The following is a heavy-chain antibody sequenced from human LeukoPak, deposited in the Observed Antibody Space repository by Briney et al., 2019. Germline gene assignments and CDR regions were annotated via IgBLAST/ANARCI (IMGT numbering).Heavy chain of an antibody. D-gene: IGHD3-10*01. J-gene: IGHJ4*02. CDR3: AKVRWGYYGSGPYPY. Sequence: GGSLRLSYAASGFTFSNYAMHWVRQAPGKGLEWVAVISYDGSNKYYADSVKGRFTISRDNSKNTLYLQMNSLRAEDTAVYYCAKVRWGYYGSGPYPYWGQGTLVTVSS. V-gene: IGHV3-30*04. CDR1: GFTFSNYA. CDR2: ISYDGSNK.